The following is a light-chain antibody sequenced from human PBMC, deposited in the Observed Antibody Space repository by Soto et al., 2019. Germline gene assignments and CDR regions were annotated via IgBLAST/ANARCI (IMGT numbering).Light chain of an antibody. CDR1: QSVSS. J-gene: IGKJ1*01. Sequence: EIVLTQSPGTLSLSPGERATLSCRASQSVSSLAWFQQKPGQAPRLLIYGAATRATGIPARFSGSGSGTEFTLTISSLQSEDFAVYYCKQYHSWPAFGQGTKV. CDR3: KQYHSWPA. CDR2: GAA. V-gene: IGKV3-15*01.